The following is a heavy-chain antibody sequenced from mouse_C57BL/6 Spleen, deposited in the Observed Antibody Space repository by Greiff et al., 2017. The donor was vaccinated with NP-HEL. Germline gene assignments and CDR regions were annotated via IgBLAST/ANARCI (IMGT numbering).Heavy chain of an antibody. CDR2: IRLKSDNYAT. J-gene: IGHJ1*03. CDR3: TENNYYGSSNWYFDV. V-gene: IGHV6-3*01. D-gene: IGHD1-1*01. Sequence: EVKVVESGGGLVQPGGSMKLSCVASGFTFSNYWMNWVRQSPEKGLEWVAQIRLKSDNYATHYAESVKGRFTIARDDSKSSVYLQMNNLRAEDTGIDYCTENNYYGSSNWYFDVWGTGTTVTVSS. CDR1: GFTFSNYW.